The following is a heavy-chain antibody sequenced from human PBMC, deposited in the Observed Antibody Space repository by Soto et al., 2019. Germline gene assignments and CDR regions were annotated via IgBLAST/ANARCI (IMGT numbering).Heavy chain of an antibody. V-gene: IGHV4-34*01. J-gene: IGHJ5*02. CDR1: GGSFSGYY. D-gene: IGHD6-13*01. CDR2: INHSGST. CDR3: ARGRGIAAAGT. Sequence: SETLSLTCAVYGGSFSGYYWSWIRQPPGKGLEWIGEINHSGSTNYNPSLKSRVTISVDTSKNQFSLKLSSVTAADTAVYYCARGRGIAAAGTWGQGTRVTVAS.